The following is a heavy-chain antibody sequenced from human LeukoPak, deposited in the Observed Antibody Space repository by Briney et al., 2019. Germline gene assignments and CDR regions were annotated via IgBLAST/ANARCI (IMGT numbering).Heavy chain of an antibody. Sequence: ASVKVSCKVSGYTLTKLAIHWVRQAPGERFEWMGGFDPEDGEAIYAQKFKGRFFMTEDTSIDTAYMELNSLKFEDTAVYYCAIYSDYSSGWYELADYWGQGTLVTVSS. CDR2: FDPEDGEA. CDR1: GYTLTKLA. V-gene: IGHV1-24*01. CDR3: AIYSDYSSGWYELADY. D-gene: IGHD6-19*01. J-gene: IGHJ4*02.